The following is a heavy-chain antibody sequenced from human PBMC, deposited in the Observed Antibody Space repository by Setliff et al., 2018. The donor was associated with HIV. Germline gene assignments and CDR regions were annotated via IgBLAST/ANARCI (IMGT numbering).Heavy chain of an antibody. V-gene: IGHV1-2*02. CDR1: EYTFTDYF. J-gene: IGHJ6*03. Sequence: ASVKVSCKASEYTFTDYFIHWVRQAPGQGLEWMGWISPDNGDTRIPQRFRGRVTMTRDTSMNTAYLEFSGLRSDGTAVYYCARGRSLVRGSGSPEYYYMDVWGKGTTVTVSS. D-gene: IGHD3-10*01. CDR2: ISPDNGDT. CDR3: ARGRSLVRGSGSPEYYYMDV.